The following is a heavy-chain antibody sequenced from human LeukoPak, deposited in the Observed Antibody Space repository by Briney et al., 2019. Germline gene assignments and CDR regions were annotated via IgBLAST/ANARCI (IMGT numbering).Heavy chain of an antibody. D-gene: IGHD3-9*01. CDR1: GFTFSNAW. CDR3: IKERDYDILTGYYNTLDY. Sequence: GGSLRLSCAASGFTFSNAWMSWVRQAPGKGLEWVGRIKSKTDGGTTDYAAPVKGRFTISRDDSKNTLYLQMNSLKTEDTAVYYCIKERDYDILTGYYNTLDYWGQGTLVTVSS. CDR2: IKSKTDGGTT. V-gene: IGHV3-15*01. J-gene: IGHJ4*02.